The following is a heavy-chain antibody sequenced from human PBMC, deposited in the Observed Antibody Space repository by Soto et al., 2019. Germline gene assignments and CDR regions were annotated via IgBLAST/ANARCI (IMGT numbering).Heavy chain of an antibody. CDR1: GYTFTRYT. CDR2: INPDNGNT. V-gene: IGHV1-3*01. CDR3: ARGIASGQLDP. Sequence: ASVKVSCKASGYTFTRYTMNWVRQAPGQRLEWMGWINPDNGNTKSSQKFQDRVIITRDTSASTAYMDLSSLRSEDTAVYYCARGIASGQLDPWGQGTLVTVSS. J-gene: IGHJ5*02. D-gene: IGHD2-15*01.